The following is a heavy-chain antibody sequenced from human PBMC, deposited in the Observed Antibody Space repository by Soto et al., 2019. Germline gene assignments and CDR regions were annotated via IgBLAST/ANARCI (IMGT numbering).Heavy chain of an antibody. CDR2: ISYSDST. J-gene: IGHJ4*02. CDR1: GGSVSSGSYY. CDR3: ASHRTFWPFDS. D-gene: IGHD2-8*01. Sequence: PSETLSLTCTVSGGSVSSGSYYWSWIRQPPGKGLQWIASISYSDSTFYNPSLKSRLTISVDTSKNQFSLSLRSVTAADTAVYYCASHRTFWPFDSWGQGTVVTVSS. V-gene: IGHV4-39*01.